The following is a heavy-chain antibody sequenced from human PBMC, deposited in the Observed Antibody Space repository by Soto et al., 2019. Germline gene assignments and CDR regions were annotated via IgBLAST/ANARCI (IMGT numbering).Heavy chain of an antibody. Sequence: GESLKISCTGFGYTFTTFWISWVRQMPGRGLEWMGRIDPRDSYTDYSPSFQGHVTISADKSISTAYLQWGSLKASDTAMYYCARLFCSSSTCDSWFDPWGQGTLVTVSS. CDR1: GYTFTTFW. V-gene: IGHV5-10-1*01. D-gene: IGHD2-2*01. CDR2: IDPRDSYT. J-gene: IGHJ5*02. CDR3: ARLFCSSSTCDSWFDP.